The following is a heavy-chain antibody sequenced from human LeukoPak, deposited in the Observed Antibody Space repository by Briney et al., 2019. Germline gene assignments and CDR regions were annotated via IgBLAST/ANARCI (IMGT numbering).Heavy chain of an antibody. CDR2: LSVAALRT. V-gene: IGHV3-23*01. J-gene: IGHJ4*02. Sequence: GGSLRLSCAASGFTFKSFAMTWVRQAPGKGLEWVSSLSVAALRTYYADSVKGRFTISRDNSKNTLYLHMNSLTGDDTAVYYCAKDRYGDYEYYFDYWGQGTLVTVSS. CDR1: GFTFKSFA. D-gene: IGHD5-12*01. CDR3: AKDRYGDYEYYFDY.